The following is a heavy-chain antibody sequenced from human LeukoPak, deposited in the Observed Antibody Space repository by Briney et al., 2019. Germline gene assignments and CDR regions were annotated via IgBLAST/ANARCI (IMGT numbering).Heavy chain of an antibody. CDR2: IIPILGIA. CDR3: AREGADSSGYEDAAFDI. J-gene: IGHJ3*02. V-gene: IGHV1-69*04. CDR1: GGTFSSYA. D-gene: IGHD3-22*01. Sequence: SVKGSCKASGGTFSSYAISWVRQAPGQGLEWMGRIIPILGIANYAQKFQGRVTITADKSTSTAYMELSSLRSEDTAVYYWAREGADSSGYEDAAFDIWGQGTVVTVSS.